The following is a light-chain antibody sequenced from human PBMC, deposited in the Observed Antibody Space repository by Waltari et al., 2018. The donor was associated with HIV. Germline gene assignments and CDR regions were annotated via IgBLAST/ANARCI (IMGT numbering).Light chain of an antibody. CDR1: SSDIGGYNL. CDR3: CSYAGSTTFVE. V-gene: IGLV2-23*03. Sequence: QSALTQPASVSGSPGQSITISCTGTSSDIGGYNLVSWYHHHPDKAPKGIIYEGNVGPSGVSDGVSGSKSGKTASLTIAGLQAGDEADYYCCSYAGSTTFVEFGGGTKLTVL. J-gene: IGLJ3*02. CDR2: EGN.